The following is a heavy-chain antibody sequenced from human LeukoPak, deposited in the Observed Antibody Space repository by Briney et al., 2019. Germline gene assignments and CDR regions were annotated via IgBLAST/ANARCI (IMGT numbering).Heavy chain of an antibody. CDR1: GGSISSSSYY. CDR3: ARVRRSHYYDSSGYYNGMDV. V-gene: IGHV4-61*01. J-gene: IGHJ6*02. CDR2: IYYSGST. Sequence: PSETLSLTCTVSGGSISSSSYYWSWIRQPPGKGLEWIGYIYYSGSTNYNPSLKSRVTISVDTSKNQFSLKLSSVTAADTAVYYCARVRRSHYYDSSGYYNGMDVWGQGTTATVSS. D-gene: IGHD3-22*01.